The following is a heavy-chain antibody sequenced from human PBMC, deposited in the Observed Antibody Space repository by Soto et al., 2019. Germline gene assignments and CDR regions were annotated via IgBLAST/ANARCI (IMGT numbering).Heavy chain of an antibody. CDR3: ARVGIAAAEESVFDY. D-gene: IGHD6-13*01. CDR2: IIPIFGTA. Sequence: SVKVSCKASGGTFSSYAISWVRQAPGQGLEWMGGIIPIFGTANYAQKFQGRVTITADESTSTAYMELSSLRSEDTAVYYCARVGIAAAEESVFDYWGQGALVTVSS. J-gene: IGHJ4*02. CDR1: GGTFSSYA. V-gene: IGHV1-69*13.